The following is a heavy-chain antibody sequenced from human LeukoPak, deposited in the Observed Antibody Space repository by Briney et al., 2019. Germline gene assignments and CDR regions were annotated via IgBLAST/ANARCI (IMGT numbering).Heavy chain of an antibody. D-gene: IGHD3-3*01. CDR1: GGSISSGSYY. Sequence: PSETLSLTCTVSGGSISSGSYYWSWLRQPAGTGLEWIGRIYTSGSTNYNPSLKSRVTISVDSSKNQFSLKLSSVTAADTAVYYCARSFGVVLDYWGQGTLVTVSS. CDR2: IYTSGST. V-gene: IGHV4-61*02. CDR3: ARSFGVVLDY. J-gene: IGHJ4*02.